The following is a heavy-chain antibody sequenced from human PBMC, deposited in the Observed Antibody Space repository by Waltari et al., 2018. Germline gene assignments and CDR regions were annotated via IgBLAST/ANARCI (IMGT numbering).Heavy chain of an antibody. CDR1: GFTFGAFW. CDR2: IKKDGGEK. J-gene: IGHJ4*02. D-gene: IGHD2-21*01. CDR3: ARDRGYCGGDCYKNLDS. Sequence: EVQLVESGGGLVQPGGSLRLACGAFGFTFGAFWMTWVRQAPGKGLEWVANIKKDGGEKYYVDSVKGRFTVSRDNAKNSLYLQMSSLRAEDTAVYYCARDRGYCGGDCYKNLDSWGQGTLVAVSS. V-gene: IGHV3-7*01.